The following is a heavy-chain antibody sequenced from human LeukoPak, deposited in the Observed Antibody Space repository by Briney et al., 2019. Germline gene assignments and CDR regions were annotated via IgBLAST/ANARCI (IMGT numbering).Heavy chain of an antibody. J-gene: IGHJ3*02. CDR1: GYTFTGYY. CDR2: INPNSGGT. D-gene: IGHD2-2*02. V-gene: IGHV1-2*02. Sequence: ASVKVSCKASGYTFTGYYMHWVRQAPGQGLEWMGWINPNSGGTNYAQKFQGRVTMTRDTSISTAYMELSSLRSEDTAVYYCAREFSVPAAIWDLRRAFDIWGQGTMVTVSS. CDR3: AREFSVPAAIWDLRRAFDI.